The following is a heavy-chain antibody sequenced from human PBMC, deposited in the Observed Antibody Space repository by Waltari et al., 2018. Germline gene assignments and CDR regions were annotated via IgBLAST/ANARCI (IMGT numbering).Heavy chain of an antibody. V-gene: IGHV4-38-2*01. CDR1: GSSVDRGSF. Sequence: QVQLQESGPGLVKPSETLSLTCGVSGSSVDRGSFWGWLRQPPGKGLEWIGTIFQTGFTYYTPSLRGRVTMSLDTSKNQFSLNLRSVTAADTAMYYCARAPGVAAAAYFDYWGQGVLVTVSS. CDR2: IFQTGFT. D-gene: IGHD6-13*01. CDR3: ARAPGVAAAAYFDY. J-gene: IGHJ4*02.